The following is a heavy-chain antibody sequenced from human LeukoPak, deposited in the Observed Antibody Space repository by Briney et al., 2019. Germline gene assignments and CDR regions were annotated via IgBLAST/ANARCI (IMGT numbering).Heavy chain of an antibody. Sequence: SVKVSCKASGGTFSSYAISWGRQAPGQGLEWMGRIIPIFGIANYAQKFQGRVTITADKSTSTAYMELSSLRSEDTAVYYCARAHYDIVVVPAAYGMDVWGQGTTVTVSS. CDR2: IIPIFGIA. D-gene: IGHD2-2*01. V-gene: IGHV1-69*04. J-gene: IGHJ6*02. CDR1: GGTFSSYA. CDR3: ARAHYDIVVVPAAYGMDV.